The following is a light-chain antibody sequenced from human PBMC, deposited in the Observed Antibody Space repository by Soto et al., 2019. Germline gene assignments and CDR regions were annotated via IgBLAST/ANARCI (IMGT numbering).Light chain of an antibody. CDR1: SSNIGSNT. CDR3: AAWDDSLNGVV. J-gene: IGLJ2*01. Sequence: QLVLTQPPSASGTPGQRVTISCSGSSSNIGSNTVNWYQQLPGTAPKLLIYSDNQRPSGVPDRFSVSKSGTSVSLAISGLQSDDEADYYCAAWDDSLNGVVFGGGTKLTVL. V-gene: IGLV1-44*01. CDR2: SDN.